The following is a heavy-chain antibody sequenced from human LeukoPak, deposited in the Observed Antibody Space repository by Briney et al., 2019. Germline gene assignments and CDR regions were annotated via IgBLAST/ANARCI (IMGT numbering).Heavy chain of an antibody. V-gene: IGHV3-21*01. J-gene: IGHJ4*02. Sequence: GGSLRLSCAASGFTFSSYSMNWVRQAPGKGLEWVSSISSSSSYIYYADSVKGRFTISRDNAKNSLYLQMNSLRAEDTAVYYCAKGDTTWELPHDYWGQGTLVTVSS. D-gene: IGHD1-26*01. CDR3: AKGDTTWELPHDY. CDR1: GFTFSSYS. CDR2: ISSSSSYI.